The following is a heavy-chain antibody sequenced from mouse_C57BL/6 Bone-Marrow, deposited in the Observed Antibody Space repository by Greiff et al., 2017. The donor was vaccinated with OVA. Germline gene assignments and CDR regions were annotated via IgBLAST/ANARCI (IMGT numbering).Heavy chain of an antibody. CDR3: ARVGLLRGTNYWYFDV. Sequence: VQLQQSGAELVRPGTSVKMSCKASGYTFTNYWIGWAKQRPGHGLEWIGDIYPGGGYTNYNEKFKGKATLTADKSSSTAYMQFSSLTSEDSAIYYCARVGLLRGTNYWYFDVWGTGTTVTVSS. D-gene: IGHD1-1*01. J-gene: IGHJ1*03. CDR2: IYPGGGYT. CDR1: GYTFTNYW. V-gene: IGHV1-63*01.